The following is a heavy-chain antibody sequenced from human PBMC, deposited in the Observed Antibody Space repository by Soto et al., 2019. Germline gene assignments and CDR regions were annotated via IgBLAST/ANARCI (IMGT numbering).Heavy chain of an antibody. V-gene: IGHV4-34*01. J-gene: IGHJ4*02. CDR1: GGSFSGYY. CDR3: ARTPLRPSYYDY. CDR2: INHSGST. Sequence: SETLSLTCAAYGGSFSGYYWSWIRQPPGKGLEWIGEINHSGSTNYNPSLKSRVTISVDTSKNQFSLKLSSVTAADTAVYYCARTPLRPSYYDYWGQGTLVTVSS.